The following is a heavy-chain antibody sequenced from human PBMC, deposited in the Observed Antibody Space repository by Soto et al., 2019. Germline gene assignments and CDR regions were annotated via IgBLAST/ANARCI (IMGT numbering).Heavy chain of an antibody. CDR3: ARGRWDGWFGELLRYYYYYMDV. V-gene: IGHV1-8*01. Sequence: ASVKVSCKASGYTFTSYDINWVRQATGQGLEWMGWMNPNSGNKAYAQKFQGRVTMTRNTSISTAYMELSSLRSEDTAVYYCARGRWDGWFGELLRYYYYYMDVWGKGTTVTVSS. D-gene: IGHD3-10*01. CDR1: GYTFTSYD. CDR2: MNPNSGNK. J-gene: IGHJ6*03.